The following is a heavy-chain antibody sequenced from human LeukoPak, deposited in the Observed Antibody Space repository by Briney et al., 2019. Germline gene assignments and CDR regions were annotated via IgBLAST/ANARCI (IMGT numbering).Heavy chain of an antibody. J-gene: IGHJ4*02. CDR1: GFTFSSYC. CDR2: IWYDGSNK. Sequence: GGSLRLSCAASGFTFSSYCMHWVRQAPGKGLEWGAVIWYDGSNKYYADSVKGRFTISRDNSKNTLYLQMNSLRAEDTAVYYCARGRYYYDSSGPAARLDYWGQGTLVTVSS. CDR3: ARGRYYYDSSGPAARLDY. D-gene: IGHD3-22*01. V-gene: IGHV3-33*01.